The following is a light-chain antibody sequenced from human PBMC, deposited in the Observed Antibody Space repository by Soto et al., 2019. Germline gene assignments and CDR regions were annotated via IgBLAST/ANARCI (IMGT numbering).Light chain of an antibody. V-gene: IGLV2-14*01. CDR3: SSYSISTAYL. CDR2: EVS. CDR1: SSDVGGYDY. J-gene: IGLJ1*01. Sequence: QSALTQPASVSGSPGQSIAISCSGTSSDVGGYDYVSWYRLHPGKAPKLMVFEVSNRPSGVSYRFSGSKSGNTASLTISGLQAEDEADYFCSSYSISTAYLFGTGTKVT.